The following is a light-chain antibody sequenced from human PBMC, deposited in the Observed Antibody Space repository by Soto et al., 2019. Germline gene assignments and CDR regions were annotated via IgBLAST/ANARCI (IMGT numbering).Light chain of an antibody. J-gene: IGKJ1*01. Sequence: EIVLTQSPCTFSXSXXXXXXXXXXXSQTVGCDYLALYQQKPGQAPWILIFGASGRATGIPDRFSGSGSGTDFTLTISRLEPEDFAVYYCQQYGSLSWTFGQGTKVDIK. CDR1: QTVGCDY. CDR3: QQYGSLSWT. V-gene: IGKV3-20*01. CDR2: GAS.